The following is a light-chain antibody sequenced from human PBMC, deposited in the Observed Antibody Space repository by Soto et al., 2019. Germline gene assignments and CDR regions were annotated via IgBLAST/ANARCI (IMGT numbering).Light chain of an antibody. Sequence: DIQVHQSPSSVSASVGDRVKITCRASQDIAGYLPWYQHKPGRTPKXXIHGASRLQSGVPARFSGSGSGTDFTLSINSLQPEDFATYYCQQAYSFPITFGQGTRLEI. V-gene: IGKV1D-12*01. J-gene: IGKJ5*01. CDR2: GAS. CDR1: QDIAGY. CDR3: QQAYSFPIT.